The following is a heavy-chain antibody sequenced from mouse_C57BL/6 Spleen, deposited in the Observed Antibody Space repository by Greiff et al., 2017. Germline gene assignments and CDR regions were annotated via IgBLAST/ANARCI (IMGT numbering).Heavy chain of an antibody. V-gene: IGHV14-1*01. J-gene: IGHJ4*01. CDR3: THYDYDGYAMDY. D-gene: IGHD2-4*01. Sequence: EVQLQQSGAELVRPGASVKLSCTASGFNIKDYYMHWVKQRPEQGLEWIGRIDPEDGAPEYAPKFQGKATMTADTSSNTAYLQLSSLTSEDTAVSYCTHYDYDGYAMDYWGQGTSVTVSS. CDR2: IDPEDGAP. CDR1: GFNIKDYY.